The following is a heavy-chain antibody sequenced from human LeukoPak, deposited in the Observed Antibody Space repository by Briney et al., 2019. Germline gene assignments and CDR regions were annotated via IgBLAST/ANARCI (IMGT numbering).Heavy chain of an antibody. Sequence: PSETLSLTCTVSGGSISSSSYYWGWIRQPPGKGLEWIGSIYYSGSTYYNPSLKSRVTISVDTSKNQFSLKLSSVTAPDTAVYYCARGVVPADPALAADYWGQGTLVTVSS. CDR3: ARGVVPADPALAADY. J-gene: IGHJ4*02. D-gene: IGHD2-2*01. V-gene: IGHV4-39*01. CDR1: GGSISSSSYY. CDR2: IYYSGST.